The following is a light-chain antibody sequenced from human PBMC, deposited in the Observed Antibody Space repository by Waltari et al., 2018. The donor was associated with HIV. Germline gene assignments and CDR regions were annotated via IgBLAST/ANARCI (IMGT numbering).Light chain of an antibody. Sequence: DIQMTQSPSTLSASVGDRVTITCRASQSISSWLAWYQQKPGKAPKLLIYKASSLESGVPSRFSGSGSGTEFTLTISGLQPDEFATYYCQQYNSYPWTFGQGTKLEIE. J-gene: IGKJ2*01. CDR3: QQYNSYPWT. CDR2: KAS. CDR1: QSISSW. V-gene: IGKV1-5*03.